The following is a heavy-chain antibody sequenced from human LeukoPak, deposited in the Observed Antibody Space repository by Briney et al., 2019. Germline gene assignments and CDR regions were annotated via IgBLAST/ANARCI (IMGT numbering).Heavy chain of an antibody. D-gene: IGHD1-26*01. CDR2: ISSTSTYI. J-gene: IGHJ6*04. Sequence: ARSLTLSCAASGFTFSRYSMNWVRHAPGKGLEWVSSISSTSTYIYYADSVKGRFTISRDNAKNSLYLQMNSLRAEDTAVYYCACLVGATQDVWGKGTTVIVSS. CDR3: ACLVGATQDV. V-gene: IGHV3-21*01. CDR1: GFTFSRYS.